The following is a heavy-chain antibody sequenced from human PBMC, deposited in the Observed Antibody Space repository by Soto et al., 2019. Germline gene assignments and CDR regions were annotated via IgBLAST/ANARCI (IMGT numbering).Heavy chain of an antibody. CDR1: GGSISSYY. D-gene: IGHD2-2*01. CDR2: IFSSGST. V-gene: IGHV4-59*05. CDR3: ARLYGYCIRNSCHGHYAMDV. Sequence: SETLSLTCAVSGGSISSYYWSWIRQPPGKGLEWFGSIFSSGSTYYNLSLNSRVTVSVDTSKNQFSLKVTSVTAADTAVYYCARLYGYCIRNSCHGHYAMDVWGQGTTVTVSS. J-gene: IGHJ6*02.